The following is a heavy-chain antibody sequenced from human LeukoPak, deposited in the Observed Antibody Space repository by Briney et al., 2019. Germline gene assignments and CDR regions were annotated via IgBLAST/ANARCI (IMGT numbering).Heavy chain of an antibody. CDR2: ITSSGAAT. Sequence: GGSLRLSCAASGFTFSSYAMSWVRQAPGKGLEWVSSITSSGAATYYADSVKGRFTISRDNSDNTLYLQMNSLRAEDTAVYYGAKDRPNYYGSNGHYYKLNGDCWGQGTLVTVSS. D-gene: IGHD3-22*01. CDR3: AKDRPNYYGSNGHYYKLNGDC. V-gene: IGHV3-23*01. CDR1: GFTFSSYA. J-gene: IGHJ4*02.